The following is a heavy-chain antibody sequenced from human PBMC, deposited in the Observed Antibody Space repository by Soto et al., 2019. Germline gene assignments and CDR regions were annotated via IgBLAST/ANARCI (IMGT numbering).Heavy chain of an antibody. CDR2: IYYSGST. V-gene: IGHV4-39*01. D-gene: IGHD3-3*02. CDR3: ASPKIAFYNRFDP. J-gene: IGHJ5*02. CDR1: GGSISSSSYY. Sequence: QLQLQESGPGLVKPSETLSLTCTVSGGSISSSSYYWGWIRQPPGKGLEWIGSIYYSGSTYYNPSRKSRVTLSVDTSKNQFSLKLSSVTAADTAVYYCASPKIAFYNRFDPWGQGTLVTVSS.